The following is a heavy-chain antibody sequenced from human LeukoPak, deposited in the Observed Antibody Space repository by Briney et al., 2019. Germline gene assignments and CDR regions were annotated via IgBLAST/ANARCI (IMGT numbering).Heavy chain of an antibody. Sequence: GASVKVSCKASGYTFTGYYMHWVRQAPGQGLEWMGWINNNSGGTNYAQKFQGRVTMTRDTSISTAYMELSSLRSEDTAVYYCARGSGKGIQLWLTPHYYFDYWGQGTLVTVSS. CDR1: GYTFTGYY. J-gene: IGHJ4*02. D-gene: IGHD5-18*01. CDR2: INNNSGGT. CDR3: ARGSGKGIQLWLTPHYYFDY. V-gene: IGHV1-2*02.